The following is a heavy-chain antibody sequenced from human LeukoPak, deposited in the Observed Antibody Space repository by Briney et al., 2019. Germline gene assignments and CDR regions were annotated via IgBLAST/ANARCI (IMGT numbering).Heavy chain of an antibody. CDR3: AREGDSYGFDY. CDR1: GGSISSYY. V-gene: IGHV4-59*01. Sequence: PSETLSLTCTVSGGSISSYYWSWIRQPPGKGLEWIGYIYYSGSTNYNPSLKSRVTISVDTSKNQFSLKLSSVTAADTAVYYCAREGDSYGFDYWGQGTLVTVSS. D-gene: IGHD5-18*01. J-gene: IGHJ4*02. CDR2: IYYSGST.